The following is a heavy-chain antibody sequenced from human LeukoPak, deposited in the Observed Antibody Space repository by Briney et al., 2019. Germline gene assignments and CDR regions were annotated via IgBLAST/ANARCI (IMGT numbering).Heavy chain of an antibody. CDR1: GSSISSSSDY. Sequence: PSETLSLTCSISGSSISSSSDYWGWIRQPPGKGLEWIGSIYYSGRTYYNLSLKSRVTMSVDTSKNQFSLKLSSVTAADTAVYYCAICRKFHSDSSGYCNYFDSWGQGTLVTVSS. J-gene: IGHJ4*02. V-gene: IGHV4-39*01. CDR3: AICRKFHSDSSGYCNYFDS. D-gene: IGHD3-22*01. CDR2: IYYSGRT.